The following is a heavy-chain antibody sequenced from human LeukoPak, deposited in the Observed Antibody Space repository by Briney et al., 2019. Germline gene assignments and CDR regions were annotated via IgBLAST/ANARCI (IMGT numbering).Heavy chain of an antibody. CDR1: GGTFSSYA. V-gene: IGHV1-18*01. CDR3: AREGLLEWLLSTYYYYGMDV. J-gene: IGHJ6*02. Sequence: GASVKVSCKASGGTFSSYAISWVRQAPGQGLEWMGWISAYNGNTNYAQKLQGRVTMTTDTSTSTAYMELRSLRSDDTAVYYCAREGLLEWLLSTYYYYGMDVWGQGTTVTVSS. CDR2: ISAYNGNT. D-gene: IGHD3-3*01.